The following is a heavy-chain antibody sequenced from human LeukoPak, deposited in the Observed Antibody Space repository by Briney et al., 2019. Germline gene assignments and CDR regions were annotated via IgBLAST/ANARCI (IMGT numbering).Heavy chain of an antibody. D-gene: IGHD2-21*01. CDR3: ARDSKVGESGNFDY. CDR2: INPSGGST. V-gene: IGHV1-46*01. Sequence: ASVKVSCKASGYTFTSYYMHWVRQAPGQGLEWMGLINPSGGSTSYAQKFQGRVTMTRDMSTSTVYMELSSLRSEDTAVYSCARDSKVGESGNFDYWGQGTLVTVSS. CDR1: GYTFTSYY. J-gene: IGHJ4*02.